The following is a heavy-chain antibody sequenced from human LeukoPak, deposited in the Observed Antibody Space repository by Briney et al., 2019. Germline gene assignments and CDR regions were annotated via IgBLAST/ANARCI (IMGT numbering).Heavy chain of an antibody. J-gene: IGHJ4*02. D-gene: IGHD5-24*01. CDR1: RFTFSSYA. CDR2: ISYDGSNK. Sequence: PGRSLRLSCAASRFTFSSYAMHWVRQAPGKGLEWVAVISYDGSNKYYADSVKGRFTISRDNSKNTLYLQMSSLRSEDTAVYYCATISRDAYNPVFDYWGQGTLVTVSS. V-gene: IGHV3-30*04. CDR3: ATISRDAYNPVFDY.